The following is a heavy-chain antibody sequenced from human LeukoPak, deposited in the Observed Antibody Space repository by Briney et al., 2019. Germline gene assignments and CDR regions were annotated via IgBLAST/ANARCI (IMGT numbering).Heavy chain of an antibody. CDR3: AMDPPYDSSGYYYVVGLDDAFDI. J-gene: IGHJ3*02. CDR2: IIPIFGTA. CDR1: GGTFSSYA. D-gene: IGHD3-22*01. V-gene: IGHV1-69*13. Sequence: ASVKVSCKASGGTFSSYAISWVRQAPGQGLEWMGGIIPIFGTANYAQKFQGRVTITADESTSTAYMELSSLRSEDTAVYYCAMDPPYDSSGYYYVVGLDDAFDIWGQGTMVTVSS.